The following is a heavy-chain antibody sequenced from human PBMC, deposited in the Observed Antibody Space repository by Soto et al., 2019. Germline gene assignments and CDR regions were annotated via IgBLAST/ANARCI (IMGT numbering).Heavy chain of an antibody. Sequence: GGSLRLSCAASGFTFSSYAMSWVRQAPGKGLEWVSYISSSSSTIYYADSVKGRFTISRDNAKNSLYLQMNSLRDEDTAVYYCATARPRRTSGYFFDYCGQGTPVT. J-gene: IGHJ4*02. CDR2: ISSSSSTI. V-gene: IGHV3-48*02. CDR3: ATARPRRTSGYFFDY. CDR1: GFTFSSYA. D-gene: IGHD1-1*01.